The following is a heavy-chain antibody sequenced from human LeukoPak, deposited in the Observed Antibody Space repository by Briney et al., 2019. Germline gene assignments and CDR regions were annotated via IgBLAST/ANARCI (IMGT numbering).Heavy chain of an antibody. CDR2: ITSNNDYL. CDR3: ARDRQNREGFCSGGTCSPPDS. Sequence: PGGSLRLSCVASGFDFREHTMNWVRQAPGQGLEWLSSITSNNDYLYYAVSLKDRFTISRNNAKSTLYLQMKRLTADDTAVYYCARDRQNREGFCSGGTCSPPDSWGPGTLVVVSS. V-gene: IGHV3-21*04. J-gene: IGHJ5*01. CDR1: GFDFREHT. D-gene: IGHD2-8*02.